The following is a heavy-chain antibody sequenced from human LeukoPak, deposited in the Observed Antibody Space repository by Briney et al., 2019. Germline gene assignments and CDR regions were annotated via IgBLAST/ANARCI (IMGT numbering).Heavy chain of an antibody. Sequence: GGSLRLSCARSAFTFSSYAMRWVRQAPGKGLEWVSAISGSGGSTYYADSVKGRFTISRDNSKNTLYLQMNSLRAEDTAVYYCAKGNLYGSGSSVGYFDYWGQGTLVTVSS. V-gene: IGHV3-23*01. D-gene: IGHD3-10*01. CDR2: ISGSGGST. J-gene: IGHJ4*02. CDR1: AFTFSSYA. CDR3: AKGNLYGSGSSVGYFDY.